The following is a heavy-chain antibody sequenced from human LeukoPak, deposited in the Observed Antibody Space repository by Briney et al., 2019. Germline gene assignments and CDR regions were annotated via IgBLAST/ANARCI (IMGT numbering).Heavy chain of an antibody. J-gene: IGHJ4*02. CDR2: IFGSGGST. V-gene: IGHV3-23*01. D-gene: IGHD6-19*01. CDR3: AKTTTGYSSGRFPGWPVDY. CDR1: GFTFSSYA. Sequence: EGSLRLSCAASGFTFSSYAMYWVRQAPGKGLEWVSGIFGSGGSTHYADSVKGRFTISRDNSKNTVYLQMNSLRAEDTAIYYCAKTTTGYSSGRFPGWPVDYWGQGTLVTVSS.